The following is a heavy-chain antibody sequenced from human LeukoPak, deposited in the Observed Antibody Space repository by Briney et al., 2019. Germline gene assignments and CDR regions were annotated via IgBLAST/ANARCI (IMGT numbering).Heavy chain of an antibody. J-gene: IGHJ3*02. CDR3: ASPVYGSGPTFDI. CDR1: GYSFTSHW. D-gene: IGHD3-10*01. CDR2: IYPGDSDT. V-gene: IGHV5-51*03. Sequence: GESLKISCKGSGYSFTSHWIGWVRQMPGKGLEWMGIIYPGDSDTRYSPSFQGQVTISADKSISTAYLQWSSLKTSDTAMNYCASPVYGSGPTFDIWGQGTMLTVSS.